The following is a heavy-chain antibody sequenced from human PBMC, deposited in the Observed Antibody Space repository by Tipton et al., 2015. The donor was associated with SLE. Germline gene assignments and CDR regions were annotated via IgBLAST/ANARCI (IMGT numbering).Heavy chain of an antibody. V-gene: IGHV4-4*07. CDR3: ARGAEGEDTAMANYFDY. Sequence: TLSLTCTVSGGSISSYYWSWIRQPAGKGLEWIGRIYTSGSTNYNPSLKSRVTISVDTSKNQFSLKLSSVTAADTAVYYCARGAEGEDTAMANYFDYWGQGTLVTVSS. J-gene: IGHJ4*02. D-gene: IGHD5-18*01. CDR1: GGSISSYY. CDR2: IYTSGST.